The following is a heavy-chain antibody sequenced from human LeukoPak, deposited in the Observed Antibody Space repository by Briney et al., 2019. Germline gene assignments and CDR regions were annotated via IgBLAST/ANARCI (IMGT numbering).Heavy chain of an antibody. V-gene: IGHV4-4*07. J-gene: IGHJ3*02. Sequence: PSETLSLTCTVSGVSISSYYWSWIRQPAGKGLEWIGRIYTSGSTNYNPSLKSRVTMSVDTSKNQFSLKLSSVTAADTAVYYCARVARSGSFYDAFDIWGQGTMVTVSS. CDR1: GVSISSYY. CDR3: ARVARSGSFYDAFDI. CDR2: IYTSGST. D-gene: IGHD1-26*01.